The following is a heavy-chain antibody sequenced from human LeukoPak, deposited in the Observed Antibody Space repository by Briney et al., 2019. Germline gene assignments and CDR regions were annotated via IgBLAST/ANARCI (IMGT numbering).Heavy chain of an antibody. Sequence: TGGSLRLSCAASGFTFSAYGMRWVRQAPGKGPEWVAFILWDGGLKYYVDSVKGRFTISRDNSKNTLYLQMNSLETEDTAVYYFAKRKAVATMSDVDYWGQGTLVTVSS. CDR3: AKRKAVATMSDVDY. CDR2: ILWDGGLK. CDR1: GFTFSAYG. D-gene: IGHD6-19*01. J-gene: IGHJ4*02. V-gene: IGHV3-30*02.